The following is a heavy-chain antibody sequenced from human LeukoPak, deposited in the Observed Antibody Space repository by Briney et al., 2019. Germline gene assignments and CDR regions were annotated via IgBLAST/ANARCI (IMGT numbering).Heavy chain of an antibody. Sequence: MTSETLSLTCTVSGGSISSSSYYWGWIRQPPGKGLEWIGSIYCSGSTYYNPSLKSRVTISVDTSKNQFSLKLSSVTAADTAVYYCARAPLHLAMYHYFDYWGQGTLVTVSS. D-gene: IGHD2-2*01. V-gene: IGHV4-39*01. J-gene: IGHJ4*02. CDR2: IYCSGST. CDR3: ARAPLHLAMYHYFDY. CDR1: GGSISSSSYY.